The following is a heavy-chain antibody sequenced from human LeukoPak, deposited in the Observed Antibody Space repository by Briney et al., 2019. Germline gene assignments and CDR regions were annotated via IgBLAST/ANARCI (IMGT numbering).Heavy chain of an antibody. CDR1: GFTFSSYG. Sequence: GRSLRLSCAASGFTFSSYGMHWVRQAPGKGLEWVAVIWYDGSNKYYADSVKGRFTISRDNSKNTLYLQMNSLRAEDTAVYYCARRTNWGFMGDAFDIWGQGTMVTVSS. CDR2: IWYDGSNK. D-gene: IGHD7-27*01. CDR3: ARRTNWGFMGDAFDI. J-gene: IGHJ3*02. V-gene: IGHV3-33*01.